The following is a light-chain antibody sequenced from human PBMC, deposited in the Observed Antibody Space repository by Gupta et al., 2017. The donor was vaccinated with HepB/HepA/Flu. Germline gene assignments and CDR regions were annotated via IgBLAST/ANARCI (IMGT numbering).Light chain of an antibody. J-gene: IGKJ1*01. CDR3: HQYDSSTWT. V-gene: IGKV3-20*01. CDR2: AVS. Sequence: EIVLTQSPGTLSLSPGERATLSCRTSQSVSDSQLAWYQQKPGQAPRLLIYAVSIRATGIPDRVSGSGSGTDFTLTISRLEPEDFAVYYCHQYDSSTWTFAPWTKVEIK. CDR1: QSVSDSQ.